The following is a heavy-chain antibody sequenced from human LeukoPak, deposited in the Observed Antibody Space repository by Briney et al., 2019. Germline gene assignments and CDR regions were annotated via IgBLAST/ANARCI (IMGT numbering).Heavy chain of an antibody. CDR1: GGSISSYY. CDR3: ARAPVTVEDSFDI. CDR2: IFTSGGT. J-gene: IGHJ3*02. Sequence: SETLSLTCTVSGGSISSYYWGWIRQPAGKGLEWIGRIFTSGGTNYNASLKSRVTMSVDTSKNQFSLKLRSVTAADTAVYYCARAPVTVEDSFDIWGQGTMVTVSS. D-gene: IGHD4-11*01. V-gene: IGHV4-4*07.